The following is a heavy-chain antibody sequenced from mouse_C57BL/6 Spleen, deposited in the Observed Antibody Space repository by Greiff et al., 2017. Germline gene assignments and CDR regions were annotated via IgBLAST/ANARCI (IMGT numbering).Heavy chain of an antibody. CDR3: TRTTGYAMDD. CDR2: IHPNSGST. J-gene: IGHJ4*01. V-gene: IGHV1-64*01. CDR1: GYTFTSYW. D-gene: IGHD4-1*02. Sequence: QVQLQQPGAELVKPGASVKLSCKASGYTFTSYWMHWVKQRPGQGLEWIGMIHPNSGSTNYNEKFKSKATLTVDKSSSTAYMQLSSLTSEDSAVYYCTRTTGYAMDDWGQGTSVTVSS.